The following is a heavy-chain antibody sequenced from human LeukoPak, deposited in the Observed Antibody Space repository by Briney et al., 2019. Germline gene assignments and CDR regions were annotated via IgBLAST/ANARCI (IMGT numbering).Heavy chain of an antibody. J-gene: IGHJ4*02. D-gene: IGHD2-21*02. CDR2: IYPGDSDT. CDR1: GYSFTSYW. V-gene: IGHV5-51*01. Sequence: GGSLKISCKGSGYSFTSYWIGWVRQMPGKGLEWMGIIYPGDSDTRYSPSFQGQVTISADKSISTAYLQWSSLKASDTAMYYCARSSLAYCGGDCYSGFYYWGQGTLVTVSS. CDR3: ARSSLAYCGGDCYSGFYY.